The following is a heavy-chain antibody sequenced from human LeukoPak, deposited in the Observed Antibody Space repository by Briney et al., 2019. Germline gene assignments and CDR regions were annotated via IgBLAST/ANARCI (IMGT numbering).Heavy chain of an antibody. CDR1: EFTFSHSA. CDR2: INEDGSEN. J-gene: IGHJ3*01. CDR3: ARHRCPSS. D-gene: IGHD6-13*01. V-gene: IGHV3-7*03. Sequence: PGGSLRLSCAASEFTFSHSAMSWVRQAPGKGLEWVANINEDGSENHYVDSVKGRSTISRDNAKNSLYLQMNSLRAEDTAIYYCARHRCPSSWGPGTVVTVSS.